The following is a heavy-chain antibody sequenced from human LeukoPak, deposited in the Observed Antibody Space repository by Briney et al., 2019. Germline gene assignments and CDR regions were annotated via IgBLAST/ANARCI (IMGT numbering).Heavy chain of an antibody. CDR3: AKDDTGTPVDP. CDR2: ICGSGGST. D-gene: IGHD2-8*02. Sequence: PGGSLRLSCAVSGFTFNSYSMNWVRQAPGKGLEWVLAICGSGGSTYYPDSVRGRFTISRDNSKNTLYLQMSSLIAEDTAVYYCAKDDTGTPVDPWGQGTLVTVSS. V-gene: IGHV3-23*01. J-gene: IGHJ5*02. CDR1: GFTFNSYS.